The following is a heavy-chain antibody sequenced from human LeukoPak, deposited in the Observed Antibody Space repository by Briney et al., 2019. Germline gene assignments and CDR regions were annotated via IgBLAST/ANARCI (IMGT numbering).Heavy chain of an antibody. CDR3: ARKGVVVGATGWFDP. V-gene: IGHV1-69*06. Sequence: SVKVSCKASGYTFTGYYMHWVRQAPGQGLEWMGGIIPIFGTANYAQKFQGRVTITADKSTSTAYMELSSLRSEDTAVYYCARKGVVVGATGWFDPWGQGTLVTVSS. CDR1: GYTFTGYY. CDR2: IIPIFGTA. J-gene: IGHJ5*02. D-gene: IGHD1-26*01.